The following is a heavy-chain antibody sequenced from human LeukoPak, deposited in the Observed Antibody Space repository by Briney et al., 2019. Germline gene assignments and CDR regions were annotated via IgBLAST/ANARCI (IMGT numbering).Heavy chain of an antibody. Sequence: PGGSLRLSCAASGFTVNTNHMSWVRQAPGKGLEWVSVIYSGGITYYADSVKGRFTISRHDSKNTVYLQMNSLRAEDTALYYCARVAPGYTYAYGAPYYFDNWGQGTLVTVSS. J-gene: IGHJ4*02. D-gene: IGHD5-18*01. CDR2: IYSGGIT. CDR3: ARVAPGYTYAYGAPYYFDN. V-gene: IGHV3-53*04. CDR1: GFTVNTNH.